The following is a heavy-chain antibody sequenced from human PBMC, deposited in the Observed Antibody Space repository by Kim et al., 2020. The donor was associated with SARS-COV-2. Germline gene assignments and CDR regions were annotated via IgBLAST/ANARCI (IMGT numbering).Heavy chain of an antibody. CDR1: GGTFSSYT. CDR3: ARDGSSSTSFMAYYFDY. Sequence: SVKVSCKASGGTFSSYTISWVRQAPGQGLEWMGRIIPILGIANYAQKFQGRVTITADKSTSTAYMELSSLRSEDTAVYYCARDGSSSTSFMAYYFDYWGQGTLVTVSS. J-gene: IGHJ4*02. CDR2: IIPILGIA. D-gene: IGHD2-2*01. V-gene: IGHV1-69*04.